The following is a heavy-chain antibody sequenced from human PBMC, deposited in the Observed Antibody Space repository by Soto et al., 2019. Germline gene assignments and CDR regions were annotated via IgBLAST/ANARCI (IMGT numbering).Heavy chain of an antibody. CDR2: INPSGGST. D-gene: IGHD3-22*01. V-gene: IGHV1-46*03. CDR3: ARGPVGGYYDSSGYLTNFDY. J-gene: IGHJ4*02. Sequence: QVQLVQSGAEVKKPGASVKVSCKASGYTFTSYYMHWVRQAPGQGLECMGIINPSGGSTSYAQKFQGRVTMTRDTSTSTFYMELSSLRSEDTAVYYCARGPVGGYYDSSGYLTNFDYWGQGTLVTVSS. CDR1: GYTFTSYY.